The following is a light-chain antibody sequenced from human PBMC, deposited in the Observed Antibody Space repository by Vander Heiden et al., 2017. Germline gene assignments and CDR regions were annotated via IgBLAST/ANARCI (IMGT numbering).Light chain of an antibody. J-gene: IGKJ5*01. CDR3: QQPSNWPLIT. CDR2: DAS. Sequence: EIVLTQSPATLSLSPGERATLSCRASQSVSSYLAWYQQKPGQAPRLLIYDASNRDTGIPARFSGSGYGTDFTLTISSREPEDFAVYYCQQPSNWPLITFGQGTQLEIK. V-gene: IGKV3-11*01. CDR1: QSVSSY.